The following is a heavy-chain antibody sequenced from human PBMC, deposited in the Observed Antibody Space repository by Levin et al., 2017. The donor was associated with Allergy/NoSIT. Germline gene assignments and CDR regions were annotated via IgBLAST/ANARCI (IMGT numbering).Heavy chain of an antibody. CDR2: IDKDGSDI. CDR1: GFTFIKHW. Sequence: GGSLRLSCATSGFTFIKHWMHWVRQAPGKGLEWVANIDKDGSDIHYVDSVKGRFTISRDNAKNSLHLQMNSLRAEDTALYYCARDNNWASDYWGQGALVTVYS. V-gene: IGHV3-7*01. J-gene: IGHJ4*02. D-gene: IGHD1-20*01. CDR3: ARDNNWASDY.